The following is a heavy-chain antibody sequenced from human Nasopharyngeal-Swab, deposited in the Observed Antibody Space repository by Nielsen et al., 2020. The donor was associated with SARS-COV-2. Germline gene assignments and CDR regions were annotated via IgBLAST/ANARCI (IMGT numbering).Heavy chain of an antibody. CDR2: IWYDGSNK. CDR3: ARGTLVGATAKGYYGMDV. Sequence: GESLKISCAASGFTFSSYGMHRVRQAPGKGLEWVAVIWYDGSNKYYADSVKGRFTISRDNSKNTLYLQMNSLRAEDTAVYYCARGTLVGATAKGYYGMDVWGQGTTVTVSS. J-gene: IGHJ6*02. V-gene: IGHV3-33*01. D-gene: IGHD1-26*01. CDR1: GFTFSSYG.